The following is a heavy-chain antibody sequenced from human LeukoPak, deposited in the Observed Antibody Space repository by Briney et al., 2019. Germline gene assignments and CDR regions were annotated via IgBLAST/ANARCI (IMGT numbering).Heavy chain of an antibody. CDR2: ISSSSSYI. D-gene: IGHD1-26*01. CDR1: GFTFSNAW. V-gene: IGHV3-21*01. J-gene: IGHJ3*02. CDR3: ARDRTPVGADAFDI. Sequence: PGGSLRLSCAASGFTFSNAWMSWVRQAPGKGLEWVSSISSSSSYIYYADSVKGRFTISRDNAKNSLYLQMNSLRAEDTAVYYCARDRTPVGADAFDIWGQGTMVTVSS.